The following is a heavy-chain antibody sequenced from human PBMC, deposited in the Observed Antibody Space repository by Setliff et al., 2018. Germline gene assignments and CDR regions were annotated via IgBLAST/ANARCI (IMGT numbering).Heavy chain of an antibody. CDR1: GGSISPYF. Sequence: SETLSLTCTVSGGSISPYFWSWIRQPPGKGLEWIGYIYHNGNTNFNPSLKSRVTMSVDTSKNQFALNLTSVTAADAAVYYCVRDRSAYSYGLDVWGQGTTVTVSS. J-gene: IGHJ6*02. CDR2: IYHNGNT. V-gene: IGHV4-59*01. CDR3: VRDRSAYSYGLDV.